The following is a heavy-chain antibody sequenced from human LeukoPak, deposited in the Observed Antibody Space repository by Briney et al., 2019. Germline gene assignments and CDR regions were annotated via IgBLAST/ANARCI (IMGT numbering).Heavy chain of an antibody. Sequence: ASVKVSCKASGDTFTSYDINWVRQATGQGLEWMGWMNPNSGNTGYARKFQGRVTITRNTSISTAYMELSSLRSEDTAVYYCARGVYYYMDVWGKGTTVTVSS. CDR3: ARGVYYYMDV. CDR1: GDTFTSYD. V-gene: IGHV1-8*03. J-gene: IGHJ6*03. CDR2: MNPNSGNT.